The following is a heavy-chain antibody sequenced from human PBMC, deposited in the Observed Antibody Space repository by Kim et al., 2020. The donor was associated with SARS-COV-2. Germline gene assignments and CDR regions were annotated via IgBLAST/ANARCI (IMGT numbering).Heavy chain of an antibody. Sequence: SETLSLTCTVSGGSISSSSYYWGWIRQPPGKGLEWIGSIYYSGSTYYNPSLKSRVTVSVDTSKNQFSLRLSSVTATDTAVYYCARLINSSSAWFDPWGQG. CDR3: ARLINSSSAWFDP. CDR2: IYYSGST. CDR1: GGSISSSSYY. J-gene: IGHJ5*02. V-gene: IGHV4-39*01. D-gene: IGHD6-13*01.